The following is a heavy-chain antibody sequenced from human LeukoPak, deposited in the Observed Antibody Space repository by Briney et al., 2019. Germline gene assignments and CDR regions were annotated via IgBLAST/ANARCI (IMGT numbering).Heavy chain of an antibody. J-gene: IGHJ4*02. CDR2: ISSSSSYI. D-gene: IGHD3-10*01. V-gene: IGHV3-21*01. CDR3: ARAGSGSYYFDYLRDDY. CDR1: GFTFSSSW. Sequence: PGGSLRLSCAASGFTFSSSWMNWVRQAPGKGLEWVSSISSSSSYIYYADSVKGRFTISRDNAKNSLYLQMNSLRAEDTAVYYCARAGSGSYYFDYLRDDYWGQGTLVTVSS.